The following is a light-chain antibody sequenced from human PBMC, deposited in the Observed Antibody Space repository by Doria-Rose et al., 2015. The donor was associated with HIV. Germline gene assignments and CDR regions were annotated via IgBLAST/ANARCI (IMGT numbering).Light chain of an antibody. CDR1: QSFSSTY. CDR2: DGS. V-gene: IGKV3-20*01. Sequence: TQSPGTLSLSPGERATLSCRASQSFSSTYLARYQQKPGQAPSLLIYDGSTWATGIPDRFSASGSGTDFTLTINRLEPEDFALYYCHQYGTSWTFGQGTKAEI. J-gene: IGKJ1*01. CDR3: HQYGTSWT.